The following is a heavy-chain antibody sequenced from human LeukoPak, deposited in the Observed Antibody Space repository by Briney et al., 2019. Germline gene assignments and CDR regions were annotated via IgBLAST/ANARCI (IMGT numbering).Heavy chain of an antibody. J-gene: IGHJ4*02. CDR3: AKHDYGDYRDYDY. D-gene: IGHD4-17*01. Sequence: GGSLRLSCAASGFTFNSYAMTWVGQAPGKGLEWVSSINAKGDGTVYADSVRGRFTISRDNFKNTLYLQLNSLRVEDTAKYYCAKHDYGDYRDYDYWGQGTLVTVSS. CDR2: INAKGDGT. CDR1: GFTFNSYA. V-gene: IGHV3-23*01.